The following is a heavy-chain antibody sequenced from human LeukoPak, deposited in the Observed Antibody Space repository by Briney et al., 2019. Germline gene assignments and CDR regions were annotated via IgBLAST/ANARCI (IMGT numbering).Heavy chain of an antibody. CDR1: GFTFSSCA. V-gene: IGHV3-23*01. Sequence: GGSLRLSCAASGFTFSSCAMTWVRQTPGKGLEWVSTISGSGGRIYYADSVKGRFSISRDNSKTTLYLQMNSLRAEDTAVYYCTKHNSYYDNSGNRYYYYYMDVWGKGTTVTVSS. J-gene: IGHJ6*03. CDR2: ISGSGGRI. CDR3: TKHNSYYDNSGNRYYYYYMDV. D-gene: IGHD3-22*01.